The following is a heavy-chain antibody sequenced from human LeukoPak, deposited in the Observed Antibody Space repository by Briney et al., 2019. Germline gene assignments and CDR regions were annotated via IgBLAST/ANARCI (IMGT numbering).Heavy chain of an antibody. CDR1: GDSISNWY. V-gene: IGHV4-59*01. CDR2: INYSGTT. Sequence: PSETLSLTCSVSGDSISNWYWSWIRQPPGKGLEWIGCINYSGTTTYNPYLKSRVTISVDTANNQFSLSLSSVTAADTAVYYCARGGYYGMDVWGQGTTVTVSS. CDR3: ARGGYYGMDV. J-gene: IGHJ6*02.